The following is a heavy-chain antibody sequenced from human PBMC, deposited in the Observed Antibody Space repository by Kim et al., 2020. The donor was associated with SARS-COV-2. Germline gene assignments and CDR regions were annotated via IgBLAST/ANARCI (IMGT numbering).Heavy chain of an antibody. D-gene: IGHD3-9*01. V-gene: IGHV3-23*01. J-gene: IGHJ3*02. CDR3: VWLRYFDWLIDAFVI. CDR1: GFSFSSFA. Sequence: GGSLRLSCAASGFSFSSFAMSWVRQAPGKGLEWVSAISGSGGSTYYADSVKGRFTTARDNSKNTLYLQMNSLRAEDTAVYYCVWLRYFDWLIDAFVIWGQGTMVTVSS. CDR2: ISGSGGST.